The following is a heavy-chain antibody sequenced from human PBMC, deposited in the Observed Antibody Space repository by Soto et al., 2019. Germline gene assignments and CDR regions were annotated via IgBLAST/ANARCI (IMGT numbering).Heavy chain of an antibody. J-gene: IGHJ1*01. D-gene: IGHD2-15*01. CDR1: GGSFSGYY. V-gene: IGHV4-34*01. CDR3: ARALVEGCSGGSCYSGYFQH. CDR2: INHSGST. Sequence: QVQLQQWGAGLLKPSETLSLTCAVYGGSFSGYYWSWIRQPPGKGLEWIGEINHSGSTNYNPSLKSRVTISVDTSKNQFSLKLSSVTAADTAVYYCARALVEGCSGGSCYSGYFQHWGQGTLVTVSS.